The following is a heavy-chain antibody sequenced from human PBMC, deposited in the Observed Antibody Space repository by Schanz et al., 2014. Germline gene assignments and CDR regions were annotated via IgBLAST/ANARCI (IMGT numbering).Heavy chain of an antibody. V-gene: IGHV1-18*01. CDR2: ISVYNHNK. D-gene: IGHD1-1*01. CDR3: ARDRRCFDRDDLYYLDS. Sequence: QVQLVQSGPEVKKPGATVKVSCKASGYIFINSGISWVRQAPGQGLEWMGWISVYNHNKEYDQKFQGRVTMTTDTSTSTAYMALTDLRSDDTAVYDGARDRRCFDRDDLYYLDSWGQGTLVTVSS. CDR1: GYIFINSG. J-gene: IGHJ4*02.